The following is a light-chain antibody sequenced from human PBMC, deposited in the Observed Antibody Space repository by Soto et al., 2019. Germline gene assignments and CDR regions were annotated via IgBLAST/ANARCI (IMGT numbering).Light chain of an antibody. Sequence: EIVLTQSPATLSLSPGERATLSCRASQSVSSYLAWYQQKPGQAPRLLIYDASNSATGIPARFSGSAPGTDFTLTISSLEPEDFAVYYCQERSNWPLTFGGGTKVEIK. CDR2: DAS. CDR3: QERSNWPLT. CDR1: QSVSSY. V-gene: IGKV3D-11*02. J-gene: IGKJ4*01.